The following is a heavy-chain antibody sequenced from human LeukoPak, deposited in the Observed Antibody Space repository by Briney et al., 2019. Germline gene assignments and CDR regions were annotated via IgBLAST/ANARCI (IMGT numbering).Heavy chain of an antibody. V-gene: IGHV3-23*01. D-gene: IGHD2-15*01. J-gene: IGHJ4*02. CDR2: ISGSGGST. CDR3: AEPPRPPLGYYFDY. Sequence: PGGSLRLSCAASGFTFSSYATSWVRQAPGKGLEWVSAISGSGGSTYYADSVKGRFTISRDNSKNTLYLQMNSLRAEDTAVYYCAEPPRPPLGYYFDYWGQGTLVTVSS. CDR1: GFTFSSYA.